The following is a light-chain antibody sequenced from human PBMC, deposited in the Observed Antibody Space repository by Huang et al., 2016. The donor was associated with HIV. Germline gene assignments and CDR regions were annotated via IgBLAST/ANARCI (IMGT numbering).Light chain of an antibody. V-gene: IGKV3-15*01. CDR1: QSINSN. Sequence: EIVMTQSPATLSVSPGERATLSCRAIQSINSNLAWYQQNPGQAPRLRIYGASTRATGIPARFSGSGSGTKFTLSISSLQSEDFAVYYCQQYNNWPPEYTFGQGTKLEIK. J-gene: IGKJ2*01. CDR2: GAS. CDR3: QQYNNWPPEYT.